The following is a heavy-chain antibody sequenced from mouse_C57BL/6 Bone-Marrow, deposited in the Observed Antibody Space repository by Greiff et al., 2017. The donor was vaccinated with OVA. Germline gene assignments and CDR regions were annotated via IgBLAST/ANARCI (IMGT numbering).Heavy chain of an antibody. CDR1: GFTFSSYA. CDR3: AREGYVYYFDY. V-gene: IGHV5-4*01. D-gene: IGHD3-2*02. CDR2: ISDGGSYT. Sequence: EVKVVESGGGLVKPGGSLKLSCAASGFTFSSYAMSWVRQTPEKRLEWVATISDGGSYTYYPDNVKGRFTISRDNAKNNLYLQMSHLKSEDTAMYYCAREGYVYYFDYWGQGTTLTVSS. J-gene: IGHJ2*01.